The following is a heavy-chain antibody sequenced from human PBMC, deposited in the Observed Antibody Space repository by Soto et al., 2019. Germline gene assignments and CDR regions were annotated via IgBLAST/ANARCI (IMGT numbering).Heavy chain of an antibody. CDR3: AREGRNYADYPIDY. CDR1: CGSISGGGYY. V-gene: IGHV4-31*03. D-gene: IGHD4-17*01. CDR2: IYDSGST. Sequence: PSETLSLTCTVSCGSISGGGYYWSWIRQHPGKGLEWIGNIYDSGSTYYNPSLKRRVTISLDTSTNQFSLRLTSVTAADTAVYYCAREGRNYADYPIDYWGQGTLVTVSS. J-gene: IGHJ4*02.